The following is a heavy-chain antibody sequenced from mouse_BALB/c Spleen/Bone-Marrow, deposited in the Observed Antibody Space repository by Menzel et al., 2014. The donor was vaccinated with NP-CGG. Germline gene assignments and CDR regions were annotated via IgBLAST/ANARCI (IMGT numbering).Heavy chain of an antibody. D-gene: IGHD2-4*01. Sequence: EVKLVESGRGLVKSGGSLKLSCAASGFTFSNYGMSWVRQTPEKRLERVATINGGGSYTFYSDSVKGRFTISRGNAKNNLYLQLSSLRSEDTALYYCARHAYYDQTEVSFVYWGQGTLVTVSA. V-gene: IGHV5-9-2*01. J-gene: IGHJ3*01. CDR2: INGGGSYT. CDR1: GFTFSNYG. CDR3: ARHAYYDQTEVSFVY.